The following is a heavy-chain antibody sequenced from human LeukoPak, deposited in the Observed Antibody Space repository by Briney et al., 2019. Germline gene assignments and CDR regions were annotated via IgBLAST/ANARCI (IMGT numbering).Heavy chain of an antibody. D-gene: IGHD3-22*01. CDR1: GYSISSGYY. CDR3: ARGGNYYDSSGYYGYYFDY. J-gene: IGHJ4*02. Sequence: SETQSLTCTVSGYSISSGYYWGWIRQPPGKGLEWIGSIYHSGSTYYNPSLKSRVTISVDTSKNQFSLKLSSVTAADTAVYYCARGGNYYDSSGYYGYYFDYWGQGTLVTVSS. CDR2: IYHSGST. V-gene: IGHV4-38-2*02.